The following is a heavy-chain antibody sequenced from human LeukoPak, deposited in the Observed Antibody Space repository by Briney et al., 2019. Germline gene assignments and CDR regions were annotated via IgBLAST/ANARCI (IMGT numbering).Heavy chain of an antibody. Sequence: KPSETLSPTCAVYGGSVSGYYWSWIRQPPGKGLEWIGEINHSGSTNYNPSLKSRVTISVDTSKNQFSLKLSSVTAADTAVYYCARVKQLPRHSFYPSGHGILVTVAS. J-gene: IGHJ5*02. CDR2: INHSGST. CDR1: GGSVSGYY. V-gene: IGHV4-34*01. D-gene: IGHD6-13*01. CDR3: ARVKQLPRHSFYP.